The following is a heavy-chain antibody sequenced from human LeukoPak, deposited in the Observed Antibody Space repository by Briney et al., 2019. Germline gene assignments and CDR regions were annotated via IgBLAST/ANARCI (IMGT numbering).Heavy chain of an antibody. CDR1: GGSISSYY. D-gene: IGHD3-3*01. J-gene: IGHJ5*02. V-gene: IGHV4-4*07. CDR3: ARASGYDFWSGYHWFDP. Sequence: SETLSLTCTVSGGSISSYYWSWNRQPAGKGLEWIGRIYTSGSTNYNPSLKSRVTMSVDTSKNQFSLKLSSVTAADTPVYYCARASGYDFWSGYHWFDPWGQGTLVTVSS. CDR2: IYTSGST.